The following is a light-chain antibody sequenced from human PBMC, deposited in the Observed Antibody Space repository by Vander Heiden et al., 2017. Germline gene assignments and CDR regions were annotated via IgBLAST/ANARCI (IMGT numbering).Light chain of an antibody. CDR1: SGHSTYS. Sequence: QPVLTQSSSASASLGSSVKLTCTLSSGHSTYSIAWHQQQPGKAPRCLMKVEGSGSYNKGSGVPDRFSGSSSGADRYLTISNLQSEDEADYYCETWDTDIRVFGGGTKLTVL. CDR2: VEGSGSY. J-gene: IGLJ3*02. CDR3: ETWDTDIRV. V-gene: IGLV4-60*03.